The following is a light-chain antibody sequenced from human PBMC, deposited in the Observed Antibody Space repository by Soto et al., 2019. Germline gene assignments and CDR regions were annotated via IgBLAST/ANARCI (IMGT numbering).Light chain of an antibody. V-gene: IGKV1-27*01. CDR1: QDISNF. CDR2: AAS. CDR3: QQSYSAPFT. J-gene: IGKJ3*01. Sequence: DIQMTQSPSSLSAFVGDTVTITCRASQDISNFLAWYQQKPGKVPKLLIYAASTLQSGVPSRFSGSGSGTDFTLTISSLQPEDVATYYCQQSYSAPFTFGPGTKLDI.